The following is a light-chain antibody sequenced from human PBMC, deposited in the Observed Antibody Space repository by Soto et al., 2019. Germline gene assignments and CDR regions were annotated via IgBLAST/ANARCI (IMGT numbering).Light chain of an antibody. CDR2: DVS. V-gene: IGLV2-14*01. CDR3: SSYTSSSTRV. J-gene: IGLJ1*01. Sequence: QSVLTQPASVSGSPGQAITISCTGTGSDVGGYNYVSWYQQHPGKAPKLMIYDVSNRPSGVSNRFSGSKSGNTASLTISGLQAEDEADYYCSSYTSSSTRVFGTGTKVPVL. CDR1: GSDVGGYNY.